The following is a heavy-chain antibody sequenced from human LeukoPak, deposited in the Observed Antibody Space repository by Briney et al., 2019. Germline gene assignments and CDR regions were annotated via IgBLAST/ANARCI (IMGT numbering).Heavy chain of an antibody. CDR1: TFTFSNAW. CDR3: AKPISGGLAVTADWFHP. Sequence: GGSLRLSCATSTFTFSNAWMSWVRQPPGKGLEWVSTINANSGTTSYAASVRGRFTISRDNSKNTLYLQLNTLRADDTATYYCAKPISGGLAVTADWFHPWGQGTLVVVSS. D-gene: IGHD6-19*01. CDR2: INANSGTT. J-gene: IGHJ5*01. V-gene: IGHV3-23*01.